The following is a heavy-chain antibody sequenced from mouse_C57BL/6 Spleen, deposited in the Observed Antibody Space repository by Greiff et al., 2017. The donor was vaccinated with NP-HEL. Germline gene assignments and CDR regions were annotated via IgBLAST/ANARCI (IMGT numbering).Heavy chain of an antibody. V-gene: IGHV1-61*01. J-gene: IGHJ1*03. Sequence: VQLQQPGAELVRPGSSVKLSCKASGYTFTSYWMDWVKQRPGQGLEWIGNIYPSDSETHYNQKFKDKATLTVDKSSSTAYMQLSSLTSEDSAVYYCARPFYYYGSSYGYFDVWCTGTTVTVSS. CDR3: ARPFYYYGSSYGYFDV. D-gene: IGHD1-1*01. CDR2: IYPSDSET. CDR1: GYTFTSYW.